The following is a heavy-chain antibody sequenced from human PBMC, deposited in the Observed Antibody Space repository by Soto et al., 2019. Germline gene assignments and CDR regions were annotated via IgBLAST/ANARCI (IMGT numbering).Heavy chain of an antibody. D-gene: IGHD3-9*01. CDR2: ISSSSSTI. V-gene: IGHV3-48*02. J-gene: IGHJ4*02. CDR3: ARDDYHILTGYAWYYFDY. Sequence: EVQLVESGGGLVQPGGSLRLSCAASGFTFSSYSMNWVRQAPGKGLEWVSYISSSSSTIYYADSVKGRFTISRDNAKNSLYLQMNSLRDEDTAVYYCARDDYHILTGYAWYYFDYWGQGTLVTVSS. CDR1: GFTFSSYS.